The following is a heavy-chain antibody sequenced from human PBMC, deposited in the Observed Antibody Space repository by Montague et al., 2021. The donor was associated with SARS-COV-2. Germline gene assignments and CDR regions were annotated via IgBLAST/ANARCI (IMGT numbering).Heavy chain of an antibody. CDR3: ASMLSDWYASDY. CDR1: GFTFSTYA. CDR2: ISYDGSNK. J-gene: IGHJ4*02. Sequence: SLRLSCAASGFTFSTYAMTWARQAPGKGLEWVAVISYDGSNKYYADSAKGRFTISRDNSKNTLYLQMNSLRAEDTAVYYCASMLSDWYASDYWGQGTLVTVSS. D-gene: IGHD6-19*01. V-gene: IGHV3-30*04.